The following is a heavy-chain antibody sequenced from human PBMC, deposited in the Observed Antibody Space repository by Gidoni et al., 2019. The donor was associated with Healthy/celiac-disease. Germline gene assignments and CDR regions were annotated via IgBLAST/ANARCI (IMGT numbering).Heavy chain of an antibody. J-gene: IGHJ6*02. D-gene: IGHD5-12*01. CDR1: GFPFDDYA. CDR3: AKGIESGAPSEVYYYYYGMDV. CDR2: ISLNSGSI. Sequence: EVQLVESGGGLVQPGRSTSISCAASGFPFDDYALHWVRQAPGKGLEWVSGISLNSGSIGYADSVKGRFTISRDNAKNSLYLQMNSLRAEDTALYYCAKGIESGAPSEVYYYYYGMDVWGQGTTVTVSS. V-gene: IGHV3-9*01.